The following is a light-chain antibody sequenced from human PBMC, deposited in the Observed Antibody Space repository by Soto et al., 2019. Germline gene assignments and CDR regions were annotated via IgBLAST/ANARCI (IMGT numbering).Light chain of an antibody. CDR2: KAS. Sequence: DIQMTQSPSTLSASVGDRVTITCRASQSISSWLAWYQQKPGKAPKLLIYKASSLESGVPSRFSGSGSGSEFTLTISSLQPDDFATYYCQQYNSYLLTFGGGTKVEIK. V-gene: IGKV1-5*03. J-gene: IGKJ4*01. CDR1: QSISSW. CDR3: QQYNSYLLT.